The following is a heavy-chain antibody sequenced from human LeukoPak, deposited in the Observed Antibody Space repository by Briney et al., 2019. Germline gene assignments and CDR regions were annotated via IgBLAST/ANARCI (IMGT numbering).Heavy chain of an antibody. J-gene: IGHJ4*02. CDR2: ISSSSSYI. CDR3: AREGPSIAVAAGDY. D-gene: IGHD6-19*01. CDR1: GFTFSSYS. V-gene: IGHV3-21*01. Sequence: PGRSLRLSCAASGFTFSSYSMNWVRQAPGKGLEWVSSISSSSSYIYYADSVKGRFTISRDNAKNSLYLQMNSLRAEDTAVYYCAREGPSIAVAAGDYWGQGTLVTVSS.